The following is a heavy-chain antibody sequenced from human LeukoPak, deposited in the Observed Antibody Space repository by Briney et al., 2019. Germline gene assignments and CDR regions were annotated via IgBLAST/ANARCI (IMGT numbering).Heavy chain of an antibody. Sequence: VRSRRLSRAPSVFTSSDYAIHWVWQAPGMGFEWVSGISWTVGSIVYADSVKGRFTITRDNAKTFLYLQMNSLRAEDTALYYCAKDIDPSYYYDSSGYYNNALDYWGQGTLVTVSS. CDR1: VFTSSDYA. CDR3: AKDIDPSYYYDSSGYYNNALDY. V-gene: IGHV3-9*02. J-gene: IGHJ4*02. D-gene: IGHD3-22*01. CDR2: ISWTVGSI.